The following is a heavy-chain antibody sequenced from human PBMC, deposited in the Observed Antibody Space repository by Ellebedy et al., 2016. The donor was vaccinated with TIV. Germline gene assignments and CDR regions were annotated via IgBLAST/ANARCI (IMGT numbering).Heavy chain of an antibody. CDR3: AKPPMGQRYFDY. D-gene: IGHD3-10*01. CDR1: GFTISDSY. J-gene: IGHJ4*02. CDR2: ISSGGTVI. Sequence: GESLKISCAVSGFTISDSYMSWVRQAPGKGLEWVSYISSGGTVIYYADSVKGRFTISRENSKNPLYLHMNSLRAEDTAVYYCAKPPMGQRYFDYWGQGTLVTVSS. V-gene: IGHV3-11*01.